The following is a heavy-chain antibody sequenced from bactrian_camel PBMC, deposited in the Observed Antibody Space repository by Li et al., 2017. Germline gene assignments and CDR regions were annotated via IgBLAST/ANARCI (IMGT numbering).Heavy chain of an antibody. V-gene: IGHV3S40*01. Sequence: VQLVESGGGLVQPGGSLRLSCAASGFTFTNFDMSWVRQAPGKGLEWVSSINTGGGTTWAADSVKGRFFISRDNAKNTLDLQLYNLKTDDTGLYYCASDLGDYGEAESFIGAFGYWGQGTQVTVS. CDR1: GFTFTNFD. CDR2: INTGGGTT. CDR3: ASDLGDYGEAESFIGAFGY. D-gene: IGHD5*01. J-gene: IGHJ6*01.